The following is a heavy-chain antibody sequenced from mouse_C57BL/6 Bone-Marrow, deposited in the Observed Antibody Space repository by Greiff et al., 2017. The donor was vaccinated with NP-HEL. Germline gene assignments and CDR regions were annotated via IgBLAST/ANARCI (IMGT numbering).Heavy chain of an antibody. CDR2: INPNNGGT. V-gene: IGHV1-26*01. J-gene: IGHJ2*01. D-gene: IGHD2-5*01. CDR3: ARNPYYSKGDFDY. CDR1: GYTFTDYY. Sequence: EVQLQQSGPELVKPGASVKISCKASGYTFTDYYMNWVKQSHGKSLEWIGDINPNNGGTSYNQKFKGKATLTVDKSSSTAYMELRSLTSEDSAVYYCARNPYYSKGDFDYWGQGTTLTVSS.